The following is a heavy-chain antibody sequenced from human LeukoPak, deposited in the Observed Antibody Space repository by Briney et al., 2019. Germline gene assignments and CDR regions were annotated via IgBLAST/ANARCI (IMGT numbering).Heavy chain of an antibody. CDR1: GGSISSSSYY. CDR3: ASYCSTTSCLRRAFDI. D-gene: IGHD2-2*01. V-gene: IGHV4-39*01. Sequence: SETLSLTCTVSGGSISSSSYYWGWIRQPPGKGLEWIGSISYSGSTYYNPSLKSRVTISVDTSKNQLSLKLSSVTAADTAVYYCASYCSTTSCLRRAFDIWGQGTMVTVSS. J-gene: IGHJ3*02. CDR2: ISYSGST.